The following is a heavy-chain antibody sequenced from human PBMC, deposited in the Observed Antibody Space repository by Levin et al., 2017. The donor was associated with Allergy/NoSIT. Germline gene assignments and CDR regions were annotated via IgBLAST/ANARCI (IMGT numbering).Heavy chain of an antibody. Sequence: SQTLSLTCTVSGGSISNHYWSWIRQPPGKGLEWIGYIFYSGSTNYSPSLKSRVTISVDTSKNQFSLKLSSVTAADTAVYYCARHNPPLGERPVFYFDYWGQGTLVTVSS. CDR1: GGSISNHY. CDR3: ARHNPPLGERPVFYFDY. J-gene: IGHJ4*02. D-gene: IGHD3-16*01. V-gene: IGHV4-59*08. CDR2: IFYSGST.